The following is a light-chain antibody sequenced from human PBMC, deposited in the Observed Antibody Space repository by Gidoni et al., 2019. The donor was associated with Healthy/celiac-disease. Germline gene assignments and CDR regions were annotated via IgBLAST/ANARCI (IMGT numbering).Light chain of an antibody. V-gene: IGKV1-8*01. CDR3: QQYYSYPRT. J-gene: IGKJ1*01. CDR1: QGISSY. CDR2: AAS. Sequence: AIRMTQSPSSFSASTGDRVTITCRASQGISSYLAWYQHKPGKAPKLLIYAASTLQSGVPSRFSGSGSGTDFTLTISCLQSEDFATYYCQQYYSYPRTFXQXTKVEIK.